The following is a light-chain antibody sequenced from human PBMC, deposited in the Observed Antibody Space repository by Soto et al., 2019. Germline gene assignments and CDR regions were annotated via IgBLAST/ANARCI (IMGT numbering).Light chain of an antibody. CDR1: QSISSY. CDR3: QQSYSTPPAWT. CDR2: AAS. Sequence: DSQMTQSTSSLSASVGDRVTITCRASQSISSYLNWYQQKPGKAPKLLIYAASSLQSGVPSRFSGSGSGTDFTLTISSLQPEDFATYYCQQSYSTPPAWTFGQGTKVDVK. J-gene: IGKJ1*01. V-gene: IGKV1-39*01.